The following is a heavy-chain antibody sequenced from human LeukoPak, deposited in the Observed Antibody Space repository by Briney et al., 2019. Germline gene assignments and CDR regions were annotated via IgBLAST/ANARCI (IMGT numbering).Heavy chain of an antibody. CDR3: ARDAAYFDSSGCYPDPLDY. D-gene: IGHD3-22*01. V-gene: IGHV3-21*01. CDR1: GFSFSAYN. Sequence: PGGSLRLSCAASGFSFSAYNINWVRQAPGKGLEWVSCISPSGDHRYYADSVRGRFTISRDNAKNSVYLQMNSLRAEDTAVYYCARDAAYFDSSGCYPDPLDYWGQGTLVSVSS. J-gene: IGHJ4*02. CDR2: ISPSGDHR.